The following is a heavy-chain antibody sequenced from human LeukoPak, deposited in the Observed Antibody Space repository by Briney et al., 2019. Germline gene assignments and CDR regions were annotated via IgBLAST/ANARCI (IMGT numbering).Heavy chain of an antibody. CDR1: GFTLRSYS. J-gene: IGHJ4*02. V-gene: IGHV3-21*01. CDR2: ISSGSSYI. D-gene: IGHD2-15*01. Sequence: GGSLRLSCAASGFTLRSYSMNWVRQAPGKGLEWVSSISSGSSYISYADSVKGRFTISRDNAENSLYLQVNSLRAEDTAVYYCARGLLVVVATNTTEGHFCDYWGQGTLVTVSS. CDR3: ARGLLVVVATNTTEGHFCDY.